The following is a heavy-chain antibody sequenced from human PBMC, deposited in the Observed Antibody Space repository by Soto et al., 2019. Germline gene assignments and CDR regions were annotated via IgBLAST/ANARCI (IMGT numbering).Heavy chain of an antibody. V-gene: IGHV1-18*04. Sequence: ASVKVSCKASGYTFTSYGISWVRQAPGQGLEWMGWISAYNGNTNYAQKLQGRVTMTTDTSTSTAYMELRSLRSDDTAVYYCAREYAPSYSRRWYRGYYYYYGMDVWVQGTTVTLSS. CDR3: AREYAPSYSRRWYRGYYYYYGMDV. D-gene: IGHD6-13*01. CDR1: GYTFTSYG. J-gene: IGHJ6*02. CDR2: ISAYNGNT.